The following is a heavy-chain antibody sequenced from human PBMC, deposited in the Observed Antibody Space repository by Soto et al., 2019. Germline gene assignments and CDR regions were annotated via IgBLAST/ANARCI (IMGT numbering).Heavy chain of an antibody. J-gene: IGHJ5*02. V-gene: IGHV3-30*18. D-gene: IGHD3-9*01. CDR1: GFTFSSYG. Sequence: GGSLILSCAASGFTFSSYGLHRVRQAPGSGLEWVAVISYDGSNKYYADSVKGRFTISRDNSKNTLYLQMNSLRAEDTAVYYCAKDRVYYDILTGYYKTKGLNLFDPWGQGT. CDR2: ISYDGSNK. CDR3: AKDRVYYDILTGYYKTKGLNLFDP.